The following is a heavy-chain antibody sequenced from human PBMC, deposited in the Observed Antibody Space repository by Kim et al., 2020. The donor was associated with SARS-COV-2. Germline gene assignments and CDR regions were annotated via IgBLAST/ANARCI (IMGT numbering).Heavy chain of an antibody. CDR2: IWYDGSNK. J-gene: IGHJ6*03. D-gene: IGHD3-16*01. V-gene: IGHV3-33*01. CDR1: GFTFSTYG. CDR3: GRERGSYYYYMDV. Sequence: GGSLRLSCVASGFTFSTYGMHWVRQAPGKGLEWVAVIWYDGSNKYYADSVKGRFTASRDDSKNTVYLQMSSLRAEDTAVYYCGRERGSYYYYMDVWGKGT.